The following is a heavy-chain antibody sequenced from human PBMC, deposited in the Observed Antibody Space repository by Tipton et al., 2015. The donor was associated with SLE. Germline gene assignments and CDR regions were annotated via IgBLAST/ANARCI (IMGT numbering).Heavy chain of an antibody. CDR3: ARDPGLYCSGGSCYGDAFDN. CDR2: ISSSSSYI. CDR1: GFPFNSYS. D-gene: IGHD2-15*01. V-gene: IGHV3-21*03. Sequence: SLRLSCAASGFPFNSYSMNWVRQAPGKGLEWVSSISSSSSYIYYADSVKGRFTISRDNAKNPLYLQMNSLRAEDTAVYYCARDPGLYCSGGSCYGDAFDNWGQGTMVTVSS. J-gene: IGHJ3*02.